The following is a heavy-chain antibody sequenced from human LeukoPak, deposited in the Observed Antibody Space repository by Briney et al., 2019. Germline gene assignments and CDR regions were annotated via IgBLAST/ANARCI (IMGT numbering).Heavy chain of an antibody. CDR2: IWYDRTNK. J-gene: IGHJ4*02. D-gene: IGHD4-17*01. V-gene: IGHV3-33*01. CDR3: ARDQLTTVTTFHFGY. CDR1: GFTFSTYA. Sequence: PGGSLRLSCAASGFTFSTYAMPWVRQAPGKGLEWVAVIWYDRTNKYYADSVKGRFTISRDNSKNTLYLQMSSLRAEDTAVYYCARDQLTTVTTFHFGYWGQGTLVTVSS.